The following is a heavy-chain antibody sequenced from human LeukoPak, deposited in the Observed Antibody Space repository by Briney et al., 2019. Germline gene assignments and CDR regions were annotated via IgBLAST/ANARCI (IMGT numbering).Heavy chain of an antibody. Sequence: ASVKVSCKASGYTFTDYYIHWVRQAPGQGLEWMGWINPKSGGTNYAQTFQDRVTMTRDTSISTVYMELSSLRSADTAVYSCARGVLLAGRGAFDIWGQGTMVTVSS. CDR2: INPKSGGT. CDR1: GYTFTDYY. CDR3: ARGVLLAGRGAFDI. V-gene: IGHV1-2*02. J-gene: IGHJ3*02. D-gene: IGHD6-19*01.